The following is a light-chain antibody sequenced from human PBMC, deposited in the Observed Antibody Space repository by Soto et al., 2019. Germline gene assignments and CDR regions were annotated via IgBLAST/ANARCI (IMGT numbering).Light chain of an antibody. Sequence: QSVLTQPASVSGSPGQSVTMSSTGTSSDVGGYNYVSWYQQHPGKVPKLMVYNVSDRPSGVSNRFSGFKSGNTAYLTISGLQAEDEADYYSSSFTGSTSYVFGSGTKVTVL. J-gene: IGLJ1*01. CDR1: SSDVGGYNY. V-gene: IGLV2-14*03. CDR2: NVS. CDR3: SSFTGSTSYV.